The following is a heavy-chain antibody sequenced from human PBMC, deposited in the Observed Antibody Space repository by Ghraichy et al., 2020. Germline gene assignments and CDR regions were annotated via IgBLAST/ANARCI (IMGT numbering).Heavy chain of an antibody. V-gene: IGHV1-69*04. CDR1: GGTSTNYV. CDR2: IIPIVDVV. CDR3: ARDLEASIGGVAYYYMGV. Sequence: SVKVSCKTSGGTSTNYVVSWVRQAPGQGLEWIGRIIPIVDVVNYAQKFQGRVTITADKSTSTAYMELSSLRSEDTAGYYCARDLEASIGGVAYYYMGVWGEGTTITVSS. J-gene: IGHJ6*03. D-gene: IGHD3-16*01.